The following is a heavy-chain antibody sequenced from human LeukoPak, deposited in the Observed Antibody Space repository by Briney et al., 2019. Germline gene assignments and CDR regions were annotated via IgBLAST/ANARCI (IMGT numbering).Heavy chain of an antibody. D-gene: IGHD1-26*01. V-gene: IGHV1-2*02. CDR2: INPNSGGT. Sequence: ASVTVSCKTSGYSFTDYYMHWVRQAPGQGLEWMGWINPNSGGTSSAQKFQGRVTMTRDTSITTVYMEVSWLTSDDTAIYYCARADRLDGSPYLIGPWGQGTLVTVSS. CDR3: ARADRLDGSPYLIGP. J-gene: IGHJ5*02. CDR1: GYSFTDYY.